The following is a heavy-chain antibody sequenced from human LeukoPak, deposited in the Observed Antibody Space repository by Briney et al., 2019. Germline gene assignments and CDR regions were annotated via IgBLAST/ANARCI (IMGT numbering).Heavy chain of an antibody. CDR3: ARVKKSVADY. D-gene: IGHD6-19*01. CDR1: GFTFSSYA. V-gene: IGHV3-30-3*01. CDR2: ISYAGSNK. Sequence: GGSLRLSCTASGFTFSSYAMHWVRQAPGKGLEWVTIISYAGSNKYYADSVKGRFTISRDNAKNSLYLQMNSLRAEDTTVYYCARVKKSVADYWGQGTLVTVSS. J-gene: IGHJ4*02.